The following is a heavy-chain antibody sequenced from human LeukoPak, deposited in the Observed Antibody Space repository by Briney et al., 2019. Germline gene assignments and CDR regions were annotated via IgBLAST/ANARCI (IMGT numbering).Heavy chain of an antibody. D-gene: IGHD3-22*01. CDR2: IIPIFGAA. V-gene: IGHV1-69*06. CDR1: GGTFSSYA. CDR3: ATGGLRYYDSSGYYPFDY. Sequence: ASVKVSCKASGGTFSSYAISWVRQAPGQGLEWMGGIIPIFGAANYAQKFQGRVTMTEDTSTDTAYMELSSLRSEDTAVYYCATGGLRYYDSSGYYPFDYWGQGTLVTVSS. J-gene: IGHJ4*02.